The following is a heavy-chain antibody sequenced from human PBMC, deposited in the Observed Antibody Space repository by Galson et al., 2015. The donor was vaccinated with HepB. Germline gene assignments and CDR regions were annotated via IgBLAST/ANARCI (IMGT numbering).Heavy chain of an antibody. J-gene: IGHJ4*02. CDR3: ARDGVLLKYYFDY. CDR2: INAGNGNT. V-gene: IGHV1-3*01. CDR1: GYTFTSYA. Sequence: SVKVSCKASGYTFTSYAMHWVRQAPGQRLEWMGWINAGNGNTKYSQKFQGRVTITRDTSASTAYMELSSLRSEDTAVYYCARDGVLLKYYFDYWGQGTLVTVSS. D-gene: IGHD2-15*01.